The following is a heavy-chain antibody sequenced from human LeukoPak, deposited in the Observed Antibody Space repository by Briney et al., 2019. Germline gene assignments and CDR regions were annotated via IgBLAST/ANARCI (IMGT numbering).Heavy chain of an antibody. CDR2: IYTSGST. CDR3: ARTIPRYYYDSSGYNYNWFDP. J-gene: IGHJ5*02. CDR1: GGSISSYY. D-gene: IGHD3-22*01. Sequence: SETPSLTCTVSGGSISSYYWSWIRQPAGKGLEWIGRIYTSGSTNYNPSLKSRVTMSVDTSKNQFSLKLSSVTAADTAVYYCARTIPRYYYDSSGYNYNWFDPWGQGTLVTVSS. V-gene: IGHV4-4*07.